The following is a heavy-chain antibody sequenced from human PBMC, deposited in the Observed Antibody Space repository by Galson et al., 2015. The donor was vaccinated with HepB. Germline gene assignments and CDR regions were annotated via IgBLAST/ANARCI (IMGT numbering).Heavy chain of an antibody. D-gene: IGHD5-24*01. Sequence: CAISGDSVSSNSAAWNRIRQSPSRGLEWLGRTYYRSKWYNDYAVSVKSRITINPDTSKNQFSLQLNSVTPEDTAVYYCARGNGGYNPGYATKFDYWGQGTLVTVSS. V-gene: IGHV6-1*01. CDR1: GDSVSSNSAA. CDR2: TYYRSKWYN. CDR3: ARGNGGYNPGYATKFDY. J-gene: IGHJ4*02.